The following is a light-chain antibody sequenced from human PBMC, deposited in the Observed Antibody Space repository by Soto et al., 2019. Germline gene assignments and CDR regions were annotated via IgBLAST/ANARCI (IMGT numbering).Light chain of an antibody. CDR1: QGVGSV. Sequence: ITMKQSPSTLSATLGDTVTITCRASQGVGSVLAWYQQKPGTAPKVLISGASDLHGGVPSRFSGSGSGTDFTLTITRLQSEDFATYYCQQNHSSSWTFGQGTQVDIK. V-gene: IGKV1-8*01. CDR3: QQNHSSSWT. CDR2: GAS. J-gene: IGKJ1*01.